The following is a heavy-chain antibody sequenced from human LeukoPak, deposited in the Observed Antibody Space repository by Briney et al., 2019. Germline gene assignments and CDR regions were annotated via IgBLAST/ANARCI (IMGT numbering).Heavy chain of an antibody. CDR3: AKGFTSSTRGDAFDI. D-gene: IGHD3-10*01. J-gene: IGHJ3*02. CDR2: ISWNSGSI. CDR1: GFTLDDYA. V-gene: IGHV3-9*01. Sequence: PGGSLRLSCAASGFTLDDYAMHWVRQAPGKGLEWVSGISWNSGSIGYADSVKGRFTISRDNAKNSLYLQMNSLRAEDTALYYCAKGFTSSTRGDAFDIWGQGTMVTVSS.